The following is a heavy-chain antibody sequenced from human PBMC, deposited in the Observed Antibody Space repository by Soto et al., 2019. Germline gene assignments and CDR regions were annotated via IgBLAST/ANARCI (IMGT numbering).Heavy chain of an antibody. D-gene: IGHD4-17*01. V-gene: IGHV3-30*18. CDR1: GFTFSSYG. Sequence: GGSLRLSCAASGFTFSSYGMHWVLQAPGKGLEWVAVISYDGRNKNYADSVKGRFTISRDNSKNTLYLQMNSLRAEDTAVYYCAKDRGVEVTTRFLDYWGQGTLVTVSS. CDR3: AKDRGVEVTTRFLDY. CDR2: ISYDGRNK. J-gene: IGHJ4*02.